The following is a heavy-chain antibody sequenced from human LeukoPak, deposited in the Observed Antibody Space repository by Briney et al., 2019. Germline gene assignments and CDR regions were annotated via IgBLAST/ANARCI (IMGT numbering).Heavy chain of an antibody. Sequence: GGSLRLSCAASGFTFSSYEMNWVRQAPGKGLEWVSYISSSGSTIYYADSVKGRFTISRDNAKNSLYLQMNSLRAEDTAVYYCARDSGGSSFGYWGQGTLVTVSS. J-gene: IGHJ4*02. CDR2: ISSSGSTI. CDR3: ARDSGGSSFGY. V-gene: IGHV3-48*03. D-gene: IGHD1-26*01. CDR1: GFTFSSYE.